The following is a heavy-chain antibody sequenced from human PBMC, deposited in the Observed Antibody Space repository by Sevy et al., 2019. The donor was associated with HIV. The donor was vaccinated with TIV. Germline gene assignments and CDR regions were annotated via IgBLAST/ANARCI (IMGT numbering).Heavy chain of an antibody. CDR1: GFTFSSYT. CDR2: ISSSSSYI. D-gene: IGHD3-16*02. Sequence: GGSLRLSCAVSGFTFSSYTMNWVRQAPGKGLEWVPSISSSSSYIYYADSMKGRFTISRDNAKNSLYLQMNSLRAEDTAVYYCAREEEDYVWGTSRDLTFFDYWGQGTLVTVSS. CDR3: AREEEDYVWGTSRDLTFFDY. J-gene: IGHJ4*02. V-gene: IGHV3-21*01.